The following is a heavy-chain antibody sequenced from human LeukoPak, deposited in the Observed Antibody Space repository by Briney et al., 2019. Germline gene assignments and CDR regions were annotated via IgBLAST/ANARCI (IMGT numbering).Heavy chain of an antibody. CDR3: ARTLSGSYRTFDY. CDR2: IIPIFGTA. D-gene: IGHD1-26*01. CDR1: GGTFSSYA. Sequence: SVKVSCKASGGTFSSYAISWVRQAPGQGLEWMGGIIPIFGTANYAQKFQGRVTITADESTSTAYMELSSLRSEDTAVYYCARTLSGSYRTFDYWGQGTPVTVSS. J-gene: IGHJ4*02. V-gene: IGHV1-69*01.